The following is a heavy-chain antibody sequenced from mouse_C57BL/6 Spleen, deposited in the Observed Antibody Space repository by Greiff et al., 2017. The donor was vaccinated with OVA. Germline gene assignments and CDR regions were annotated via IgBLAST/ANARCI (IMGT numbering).Heavy chain of an antibody. CDR2: ISYSGST. Sequence: EVKLMESGPGMVKPSQSLSLTCTVTGYSITSGYDWHWLRHFPGNKLEWMGYISYSGSTNYNPSLKSRISITHDTSKKHFFLKLNSVTTEDTATYYCARAPTAYYAMDYWGKGTSVTVSS. J-gene: IGHJ4*01. D-gene: IGHD3-1*01. CDR1: GYSITSGYD. V-gene: IGHV3-1*01. CDR3: ARAPTAYYAMDY.